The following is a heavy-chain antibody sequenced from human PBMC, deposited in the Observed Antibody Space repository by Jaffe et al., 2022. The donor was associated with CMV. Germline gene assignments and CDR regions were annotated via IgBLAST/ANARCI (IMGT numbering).Heavy chain of an antibody. CDR1: GGSISSSSYY. V-gene: IGHV4-39*01. D-gene: IGHD5-12*01. CDR2: IYYSGST. Sequence: QLQLQESGPGLVKPSETLSLTCTVSGGSISSSSYYWGWIRQPPGKGLEWIGSIYYSGSTYYNPSLKSRVTISVDTSKNQFSLKLSSVTAADTAVYYCARPHVEMATIPFGYWGQGTLVTVSS. CDR3: ARPHVEMATIPFGY. J-gene: IGHJ4*02.